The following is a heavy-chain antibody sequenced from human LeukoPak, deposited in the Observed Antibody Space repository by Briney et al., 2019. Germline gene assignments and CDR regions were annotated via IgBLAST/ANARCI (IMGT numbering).Heavy chain of an antibody. CDR2: IYTSGST. Sequence: TSETLSLTCTVSGGSISSYYWGWIRQPAGKGLEWIGRIYTSGSTNYNPSLKSRVTMSVDTSKNQFSLKLSSVTAADTAVYYCARDPPRITIFGVVIISDAFDIWGQGTMVTVSS. D-gene: IGHD3-3*01. CDR1: GGSISSYY. J-gene: IGHJ3*02. V-gene: IGHV4-4*07. CDR3: ARDPPRITIFGVVIISDAFDI.